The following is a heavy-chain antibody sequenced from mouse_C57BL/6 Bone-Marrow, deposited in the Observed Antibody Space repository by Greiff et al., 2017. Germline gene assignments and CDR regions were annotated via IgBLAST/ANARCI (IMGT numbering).Heavy chain of an antibody. CDR1: GYTFTSYW. CDR3: ARDSAITTVVATRGYFDY. CDR2: IDPNSGGT. J-gene: IGHJ2*01. V-gene: IGHV1-72*01. Sequence: QVQLQQPGAELVKPGASVKLSCKASGYTFTSYWMHWVKQRPGRGLEWIGRIDPNSGGTKYNEKFKSKATLTVDKPSSTAYMQRSSLTSEDSAVYYCARDSAITTVVATRGYFDYWGQGTTLTVSS. D-gene: IGHD1-1*01.